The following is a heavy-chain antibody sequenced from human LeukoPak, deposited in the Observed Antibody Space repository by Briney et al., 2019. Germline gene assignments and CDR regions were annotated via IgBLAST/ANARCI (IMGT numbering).Heavy chain of an antibody. D-gene: IGHD2-2*01. CDR2: IYTSGST. J-gene: IGHJ5*02. CDR1: GGSISSGSYY. V-gene: IGHV4-61*02. Sequence: SETLSLTCTVSGGSISSGSYYWSWIRQPAGKGLEWIGRIYTSGSTNYNPSLKSRVTISVDTSKNQFSLKLSSVTAADTAVYYCARDLLGYCSSTSCYGWFDPWGQGTLVTVSS. CDR3: ARDLLGYCSSTSCYGWFDP.